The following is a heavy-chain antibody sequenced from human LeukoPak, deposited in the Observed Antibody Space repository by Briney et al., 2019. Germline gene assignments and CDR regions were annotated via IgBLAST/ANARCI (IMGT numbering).Heavy chain of an antibody. J-gene: IGHJ6*03. Sequence: GESLKISCKGSGYSFTSYWIGWVRQMPGKGLEWMGIIYPGDSDTRYSPSFQGQVTISADKSISTAYLQWSSLKASDTAMYYCARHQSGSQKDHYYYMDVWGKGTTVNVSS. D-gene: IGHD6-25*01. CDR3: ARHQSGSQKDHYYYMDV. V-gene: IGHV5-51*01. CDR1: GYSFTSYW. CDR2: IYPGDSDT.